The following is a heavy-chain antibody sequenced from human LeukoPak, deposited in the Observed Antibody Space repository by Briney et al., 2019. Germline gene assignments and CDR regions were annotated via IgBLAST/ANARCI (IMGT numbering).Heavy chain of an antibody. J-gene: IGHJ4*02. CDR1: GYTFTGYY. D-gene: IGHD5-12*01. CDR3: ARVPSYSGQDHGGDY. V-gene: IGHV1-2*02. CDR2: LNTHSGGT. Sequence: ASVKVSCKTSGYTFTGYYLHWVRQAPGQGLEWMGWLNTHSGGTNYAQNFQGRVTMTRDTSISTAYLELSRLTSDDTAMYYCARVPSYSGQDHGGDYWGQGTLVTVSS.